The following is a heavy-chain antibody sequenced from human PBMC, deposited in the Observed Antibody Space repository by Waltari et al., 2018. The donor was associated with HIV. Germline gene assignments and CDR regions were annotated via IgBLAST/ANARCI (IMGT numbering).Heavy chain of an antibody. CDR2: INHSGST. D-gene: IGHD1-1*01. J-gene: IGHJ6*02. V-gene: IGHV4-34*01. CDR1: GGSFSGYY. CDR3: VRGGGTGTPYYYGMDV. Sequence: VQLQQWGAGLLKPSETLSLTCAVYGGSFSGYYWSWIRQPPGKGLEWIGEINHSGSTNYNPSLKSRVTISVDTSKNQFSLKLSSVTAADTAVYYCVRGGGTGTPYYYGMDVWGQGTTVTVSS.